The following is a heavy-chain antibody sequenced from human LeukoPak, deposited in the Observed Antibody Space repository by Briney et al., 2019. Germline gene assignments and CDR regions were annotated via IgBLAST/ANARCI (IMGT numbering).Heavy chain of an antibody. D-gene: IGHD2-2*01. CDR2: ISSSSTI. CDR1: GFTFSSYS. J-gene: IGHJ6*02. V-gene: IGHV3-48*04. CDR3: ARGIVVVPAAISRPTYYYGMDV. Sequence: GGSLRLSCAASGFTFSSYSMNWVRQAPGKGLEWVSYISSSSTIYYADSVKGRFTISRDNAKNSLYLQMNSLRAEDTAVYYCARGIVVVPAAISRPTYYYGMDVWGQGTTVTVSS.